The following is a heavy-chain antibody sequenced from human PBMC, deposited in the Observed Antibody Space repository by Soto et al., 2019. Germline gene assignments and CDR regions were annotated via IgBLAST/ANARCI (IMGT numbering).Heavy chain of an antibody. V-gene: IGHV1-18*01. D-gene: IGHD6-13*01. CDR3: ARGVGSNWYYFDS. J-gene: IGHJ4*02. CDR1: GYTFTNYG. CDR2: ISAHNGNT. Sequence: QVQLVQSGAEVKKPGASVKVSCKASGYTFTNYGIAGVRQAPGQGLEWMGWISAHNGNTKYAQNLQGRVTMTTDTSTNTGNMELRSLTSDDTAVYYCARGVGSNWYYFDSWGQGTLVTVSS.